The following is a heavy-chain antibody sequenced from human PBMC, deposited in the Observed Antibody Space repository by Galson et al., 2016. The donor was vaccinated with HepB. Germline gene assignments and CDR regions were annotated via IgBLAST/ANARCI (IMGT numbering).Heavy chain of an antibody. D-gene: IGHD4-17*01. V-gene: IGHV4-31*03. CDR1: GGFTNSGGYY. CDR3: ASVWSQDYGDSTPHY. CDR2: TYYRGTT. Sequence: TLSLTCNVSGGFTNSGGYYWNWIRQHPGKGLEWIGYTYYRGTTYYNPSPESRVTISIDTSKNQSSLKVTTVTAADTAVYYCASVWSQDYGDSTPHYCGQGTLVTVSS. J-gene: IGHJ4*02.